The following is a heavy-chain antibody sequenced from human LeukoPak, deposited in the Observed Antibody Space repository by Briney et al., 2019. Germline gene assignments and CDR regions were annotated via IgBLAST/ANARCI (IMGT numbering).Heavy chain of an antibody. CDR2: IYYSGST. Sequence: SETLSLTCTVSGGSISSGDYYWSWIRQPPGKGLEWIGYIYYSGSTYYNPSLKSRVTISVDTSKNQFSLKLSSVTAADTAVYYCARYCSSTSCYYYYYYMDVWGKGTTVTVSS. V-gene: IGHV4-30-4*08. D-gene: IGHD2-2*01. CDR1: GGSISSGDYY. CDR3: ARYCSSTSCYYYYYYMDV. J-gene: IGHJ6*03.